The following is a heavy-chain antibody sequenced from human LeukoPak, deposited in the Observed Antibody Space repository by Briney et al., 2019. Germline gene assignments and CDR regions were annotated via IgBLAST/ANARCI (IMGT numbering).Heavy chain of an antibody. D-gene: IGHD5-24*01. CDR1: GFTFSSYA. CDR3: ARQPPEMATTAFDY. V-gene: IGHV4-4*09. Sequence: PGGSLRLSCAASGFTFSSYAMSWIRQPPGKGLEWIGYIYTSGSTNYNPSLKSRVTISVDTSKNQFSLKLSSVTAADTAVYYCARQPPEMATTAFDYWGQGTLVTVSS. J-gene: IGHJ4*02. CDR2: IYTSGST.